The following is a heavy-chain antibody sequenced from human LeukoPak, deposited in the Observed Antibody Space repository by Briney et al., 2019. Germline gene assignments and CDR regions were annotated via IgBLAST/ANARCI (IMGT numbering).Heavy chain of an antibody. Sequence: GGSLRLSCAASGFTFSSYWMSWVRQAPGKGLEWVANIKKDGSEKYYVDAAKGRFTISRDNAKNSLYLQMNSLRAEDTAVYYCARETSGAWDYWGQGTLVTVSS. CDR2: IKKDGSEK. J-gene: IGHJ4*02. D-gene: IGHD1-26*01. CDR1: GFTFSSYW. V-gene: IGHV3-7*03. CDR3: ARETSGAWDY.